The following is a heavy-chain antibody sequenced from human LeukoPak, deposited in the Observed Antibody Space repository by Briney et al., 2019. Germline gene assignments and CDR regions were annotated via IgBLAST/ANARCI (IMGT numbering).Heavy chain of an antibody. J-gene: IGHJ4*02. V-gene: IGHV4-59*08. CDR2: IHQSGGT. Sequence: SETLSLTCTVSGDSISSYYWNWIRQPPGKGLEWIGYIHQSGGTNYNPSLKSRVTISVDTSKNQFSLKLSSLTAADTAVYYCARAAYCGGDCYLFDYWGQGTLVTVFS. CDR1: GDSISSYY. CDR3: ARAAYCGGDCYLFDY. D-gene: IGHD2-21*02.